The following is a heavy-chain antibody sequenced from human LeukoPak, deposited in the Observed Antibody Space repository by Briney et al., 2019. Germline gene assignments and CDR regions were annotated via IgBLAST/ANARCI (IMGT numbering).Heavy chain of an antibody. V-gene: IGHV4-38-2*02. CDR1: GGSIRSGYY. J-gene: IGHJ4*02. CDR2: IYHSGST. CDR3: ARLGSGRLMVS. D-gene: IGHD2-15*01. Sequence: SETLSLTCTVSGGSIRSGYYWGWIRQPPGKGLEWIGSIYHSGSTYYNPSLKSRVTISVDTSKNQFSLKLSSVTAADTAVYYCARLGSGRLMVSWGQGILVTVSS.